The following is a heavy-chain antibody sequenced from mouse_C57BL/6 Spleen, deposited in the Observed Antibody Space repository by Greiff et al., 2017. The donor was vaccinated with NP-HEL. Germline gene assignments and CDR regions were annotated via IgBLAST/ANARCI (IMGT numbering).Heavy chain of an antibody. CDR1: GYTFTSYW. CDR3: AKLNGYYSLDY. V-gene: IGHV1-69*01. J-gene: IGHJ2*01. CDR2: IDPSDSYT. D-gene: IGHD2-3*01. Sequence: QVQLQQPGAELVMPGASVKLSCKASGYTFTSYWMHWVKQRPGQGLEWIGEIDPSDSYTNYNQKFKGKSTLTVDKSSSTAYMQLSSLTSEDSAVYYCAKLNGYYSLDYWGQGTTLTVAS.